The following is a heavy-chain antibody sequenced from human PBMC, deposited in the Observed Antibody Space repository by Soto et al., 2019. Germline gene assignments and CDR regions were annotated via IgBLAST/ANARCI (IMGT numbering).Heavy chain of an antibody. CDR2: ISSSSSTI. Sequence: LRLSCAASGFTFSSYSMNWVRQAPGKGLEWVSYISSSSSTIYYADSVKGRFTISRDNAKNSLYLQMNSLRDEDTAVYYCARDSCSGGSCYFWFDPWGQGTLVTVSS. D-gene: IGHD2-15*01. V-gene: IGHV3-48*02. J-gene: IGHJ5*02. CDR1: GFTFSSYS. CDR3: ARDSCSGGSCYFWFDP.